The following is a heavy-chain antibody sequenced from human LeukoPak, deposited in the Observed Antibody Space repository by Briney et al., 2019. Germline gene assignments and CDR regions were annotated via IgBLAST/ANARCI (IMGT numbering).Heavy chain of an antibody. J-gene: IGHJ3*02. Sequence: SVKISCKASGYTFTNYYLHWVRQAPGQGLEWMGGIISLYGTAKYTQKFQDRVSITTDESTSTAYMELSSLRSEDTAVYYCARGWSYDSSGWLAFDIWGQGTMVTVSS. CDR2: IISLYGTA. V-gene: IGHV1-69*05. D-gene: IGHD3-22*01. CDR3: ARGWSYDSSGWLAFDI. CDR1: GYTFTNYY.